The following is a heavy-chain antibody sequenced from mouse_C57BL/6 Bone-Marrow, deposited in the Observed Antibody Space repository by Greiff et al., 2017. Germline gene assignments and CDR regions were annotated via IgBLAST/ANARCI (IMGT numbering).Heavy chain of an antibody. CDR3: ARNWDCLDY. D-gene: IGHD4-1*01. J-gene: IGHJ2*01. Sequence: VQLKESGGDLVKPGGSLKLSCAASGFTFSSYGMSWVRQTPDKRLEWVATISSGGSYTYYPDSVKGRFTISRDNAKNTLYLQMSSLKSEDTAMYYCARNWDCLDYWGQGTTLTVSS. V-gene: IGHV5-6*01. CDR2: ISSGGSYT. CDR1: GFTFSSYG.